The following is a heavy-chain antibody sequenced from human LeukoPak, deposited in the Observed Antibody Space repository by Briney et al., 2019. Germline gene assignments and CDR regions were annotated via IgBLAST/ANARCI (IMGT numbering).Heavy chain of an antibody. CDR3: ARQGCTNGVCYVADY. Sequence: PSETLSLTCTVSGDSISSGTYYWAWIRQPPGKGLEWIGSVYYSLSTSYNPSLKSRVTISVDTSKNQFSLNLSSVTAADTAVYYCARQGCTNGVCYVADYWGQGTLVTVSS. CDR2: VYYSLST. V-gene: IGHV4-39*01. J-gene: IGHJ4*02. D-gene: IGHD2-8*01. CDR1: GDSISSGTYY.